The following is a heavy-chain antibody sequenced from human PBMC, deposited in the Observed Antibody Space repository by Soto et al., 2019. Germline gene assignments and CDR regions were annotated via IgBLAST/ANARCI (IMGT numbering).Heavy chain of an antibody. D-gene: IGHD2-2*01. J-gene: IGHJ6*02. CDR2: INPNSGGT. CDR3: ARAASGYCSSTSCGNYYYGMDV. CDR1: GYTFTGYY. Sequence: GASVKVSCKASGYTFTGYYMHWVRQAPGQGLAWMGWINPNSGGTNYAQKFQGWVTMTRDTSISTAYMELSRLRSDDTAVYYCARAASGYCSSTSCGNYYYGMDVWGQGTTVTVSS. V-gene: IGHV1-2*04.